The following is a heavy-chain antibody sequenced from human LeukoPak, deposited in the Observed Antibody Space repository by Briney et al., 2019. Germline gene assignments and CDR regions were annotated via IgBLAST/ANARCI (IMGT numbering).Heavy chain of an antibody. CDR1: GFTFSSYA. D-gene: IGHD3-10*01. V-gene: IGHV3-30-3*01. CDR2: ISYDGSNK. J-gene: IGHJ4*02. Sequence: PGRSLRLSCAASGFTFSSYAMHWVRQAPGKGLEWVAVISYDGSNKYYADSVKGRFTISRDNSKNTLYLQMNSLRAEDTAVYYCAREGSVNYGSGSYHGPLVFDYWGQGTLVTVSS. CDR3: AREGSVNYGSGSYHGPLVFDY.